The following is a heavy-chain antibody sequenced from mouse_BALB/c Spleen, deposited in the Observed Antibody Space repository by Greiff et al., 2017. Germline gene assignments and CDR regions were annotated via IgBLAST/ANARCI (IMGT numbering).Heavy chain of an antibody. D-gene: IGHD2-14*01. J-gene: IGHJ4*01. Sequence: QVHVKQSGAELVRPGVSVKISCKGSGYTFTDYAMHWVKQSHAKSLEWIGVISTYYGDASYNQKFKGKATMTVDKSSSTAYMELARLTSEDSAIYYCARSHYRSSSYYYAMDYWGQGTSVTVSS. V-gene: IGHV1S137*01. CDR2: ISTYYGDA. CDR3: ARSHYRSSSYYYAMDY. CDR1: GYTFTDYA.